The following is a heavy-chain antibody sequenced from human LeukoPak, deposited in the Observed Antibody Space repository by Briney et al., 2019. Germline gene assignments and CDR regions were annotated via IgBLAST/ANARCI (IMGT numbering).Heavy chain of an antibody. CDR2: IYHSGST. J-gene: IGHJ3*02. CDR3: ASGRSSSSDDAFDI. Sequence: SETLSLTCTVSGGSISSSSYYWGWIRQPPGKGLEWIGYIYHSGSTYYNPSLKSRVTISVDRSKNQFSLKLSSVTAADTAVYYCASGRSSSSDDAFDIWGQGTMVTVSS. CDR1: GGSISSSSYY. D-gene: IGHD6-6*01. V-gene: IGHV4-39*07.